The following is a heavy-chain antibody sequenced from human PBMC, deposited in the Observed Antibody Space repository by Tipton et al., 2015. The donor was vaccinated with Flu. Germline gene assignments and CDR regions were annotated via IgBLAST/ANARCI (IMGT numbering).Heavy chain of an antibody. CDR2: FSGSGRTT. Sequence: SLRLSCAGSGFTFSRYGMSWVRQAPGKGLEWVSGFSGSGRTTYFADSVKGRFTISRDNFKNMLFLQMNNLRAEDTAVYYCAKVIPELVAGLDYWGQGTLVSVSS. D-gene: IGHD6-19*01. J-gene: IGHJ4*02. CDR3: AKVIPELVAGLDY. V-gene: IGHV3-23*01. CDR1: GFTFSRYG.